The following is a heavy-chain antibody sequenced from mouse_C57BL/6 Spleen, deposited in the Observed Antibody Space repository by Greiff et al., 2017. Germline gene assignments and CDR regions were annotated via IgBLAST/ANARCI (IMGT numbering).Heavy chain of an antibody. CDR3: ARSSSGYVNYAMDY. D-gene: IGHD3-2*02. V-gene: IGHV1-54*01. J-gene: IGHJ4*01. CDR2: INPGSGGT. Sequence: QVHVKQSGAELVRPGTSVKVSCKASGYAFTNYLIEWVKQRPGQGLEWIGVINPGSGGTNSNEKFKGKATLTADKSSSTAYMQLSSLTSEDSAVYFCARSSSGYVNYAMDYWGQGTSVTVSS. CDR1: GYAFTNYL.